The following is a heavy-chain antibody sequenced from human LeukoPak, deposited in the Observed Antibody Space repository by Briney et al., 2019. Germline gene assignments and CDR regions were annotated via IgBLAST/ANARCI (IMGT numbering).Heavy chain of an antibody. D-gene: IGHD6-25*01. CDR2: FFPSGST. CDR3: ARDKRLDGMDV. CDR1: GXXISTYY. J-gene: IGHJ6*02. V-gene: IGHV4-4*07. Sequence: PSXXXSXTXTXXGXXISTYYXSWLRQPAGKGLELIGRFFPSGSTNYNPSLKTRVTMSVDTSKNQFSLRLSSVTAADTAIYYCARDKRLDGMDVWGQGTTVTVSS.